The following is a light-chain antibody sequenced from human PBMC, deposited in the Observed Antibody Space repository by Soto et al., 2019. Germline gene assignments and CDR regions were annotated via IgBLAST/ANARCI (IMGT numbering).Light chain of an antibody. J-gene: IGLJ2*01. Sequence: QSALTQPASVSGSPGQSITISCTGTSRDVGGYSYVSWYQQHPGKAPKLMIYDVNNRPSGVSDRFSGSKSGNTASLTISGLQAEDESDYYCSSFTGCGTLVFGGGTKLTVL. CDR2: DVN. V-gene: IGLV2-14*03. CDR3: SSFTGCGTLV. CDR1: SRDVGGYSY.